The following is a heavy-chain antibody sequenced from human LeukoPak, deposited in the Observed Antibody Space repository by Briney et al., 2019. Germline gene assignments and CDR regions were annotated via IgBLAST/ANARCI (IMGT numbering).Heavy chain of an antibody. CDR2: IKQDGSEK. D-gene: IGHD2-2*02. Sequence: GGSLRLSCAASGFAFSSYRMSWVRQAPGKGLEWVANIKQDGSEKYYVDSVKGRFTISRDNAKNSLYLQMNSLRAEDTAVYYCARAIVVVPAAIWAYYYYYYMDVWGKGTTVTVSS. CDR3: ARAIVVVPAAIWAYYYYYYMDV. J-gene: IGHJ6*03. CDR1: GFAFSSYR. V-gene: IGHV3-7*01.